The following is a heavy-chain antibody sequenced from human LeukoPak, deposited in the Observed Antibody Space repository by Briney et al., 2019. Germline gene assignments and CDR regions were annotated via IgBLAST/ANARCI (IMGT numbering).Heavy chain of an antibody. CDR1: GYSISSGYY. V-gene: IGHV4-38-2*02. Sequence: SETLSLTCAVSGYSISSGYYWAWIRQPPGKGLEWIGSIYHSGSTYYNPSLKSRVTISVDTSKNQFSLKLSSVTAADTAVYYCARDPGAAADYFDYWGQGTLVTVSS. D-gene: IGHD6-13*01. CDR3: ARDPGAAADYFDY. J-gene: IGHJ4*02. CDR2: IYHSGST.